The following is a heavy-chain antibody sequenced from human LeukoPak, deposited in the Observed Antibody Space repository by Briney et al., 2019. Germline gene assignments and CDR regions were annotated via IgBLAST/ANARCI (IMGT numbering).Heavy chain of an antibody. V-gene: IGHV3-23*01. CDR2: ITTSDGNT. D-gene: IGHD2/OR15-2a*01. Sequence: GGSLRLSCAASGFTFSSYTMSWVRQAPGKGLEWVSTITTSDGNTYYADSVKGRFTVSRDNSKNTLFLQMNSLRAEDTAVYYCAREESYYYYGMDVWGQGTTVTVSS. J-gene: IGHJ6*02. CDR3: AREESYYYYGMDV. CDR1: GFTFSSYT.